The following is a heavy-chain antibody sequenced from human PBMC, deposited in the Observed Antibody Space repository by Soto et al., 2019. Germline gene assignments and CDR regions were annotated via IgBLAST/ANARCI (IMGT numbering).Heavy chain of an antibody. V-gene: IGHV4-31*03. J-gene: IGHJ6*02. D-gene: IGHD6-19*01. CDR1: GGSISSGGYY. Sequence: QVQLQESGPGLVKPSQTLSLTCTVSGGSISSGGYYWSWIRQHPGKGLEWIGYIYYSGSTYYNPSLKSRVTISVDTSKNQFSLKLSSVTAADTAVYYCARDGRSRGWTRGGNYGMDVWGQGTTVTVSS. CDR2: IYYSGST. CDR3: ARDGRSRGWTRGGNYGMDV.